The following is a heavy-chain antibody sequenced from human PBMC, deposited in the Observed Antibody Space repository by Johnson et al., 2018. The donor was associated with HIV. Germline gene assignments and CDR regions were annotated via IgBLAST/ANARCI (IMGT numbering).Heavy chain of an antibody. V-gene: IGHV3-30-3*01. CDR1: GFTFSSYA. J-gene: IGHJ3*02. D-gene: IGHD4-17*01. Sequence: VQLVESGGGLVQPGGSLRLSCAASGFTFSSYAMHWVRQAPGKGLEWVAVISYDGSNKYYADSVKGRFTISRDNSKNTLYLQMNSLRAEDTAVYYCARALTTDAFDIWGQGTMVTVSS. CDR2: ISYDGSNK. CDR3: ARALTTDAFDI.